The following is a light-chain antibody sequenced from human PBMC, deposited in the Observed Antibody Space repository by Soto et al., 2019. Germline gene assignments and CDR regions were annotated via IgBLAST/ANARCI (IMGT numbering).Light chain of an antibody. V-gene: IGKV1-6*01. Sequence: AIQMTQSPPSLSASVGDSVIITCRASQALRVDVGWLQQRPGHAPNLLIYAASTLHTGVPSTFTGSGSGTDFTLTINDLQPENVATYFCLQDYDFPYTFGQGTKLEI. J-gene: IGKJ2*01. CDR2: AAS. CDR3: LQDYDFPYT. CDR1: QALRVD.